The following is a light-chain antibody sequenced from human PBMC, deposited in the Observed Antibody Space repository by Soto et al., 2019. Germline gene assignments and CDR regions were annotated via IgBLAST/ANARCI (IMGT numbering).Light chain of an antibody. CDR3: QQYNNWLRT. V-gene: IGKV3-15*01. Sequence: EIVMTQSPATLSVSPGERATLSCRTSQSVSSSLAWYQQKPGQAPRLLIYSASTMATGIPARFSGSGSGTEFTLTISSLQSEDFAVYYCQQYNNWLRTFGQGTKV. CDR1: QSVSSS. J-gene: IGKJ1*01. CDR2: SAS.